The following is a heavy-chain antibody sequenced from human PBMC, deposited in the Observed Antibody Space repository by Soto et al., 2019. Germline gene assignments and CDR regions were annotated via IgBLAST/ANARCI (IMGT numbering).Heavy chain of an antibody. Sequence: GGSLRLSCASSGVTFISYGMHWVRQATGKGLEWVAVIWYDGSNKYYADSVKGRFTISRDNSKNTLYLQMNSLSAEDTAVYYFSSDDRDFWSGYYYTYFDYWGQGTLVTVSS. V-gene: IGHV3-33*01. CDR2: IWYDGSNK. CDR1: GVTFISYG. D-gene: IGHD3-3*01. J-gene: IGHJ4*02. CDR3: SSDDRDFWSGYYYTYFDY.